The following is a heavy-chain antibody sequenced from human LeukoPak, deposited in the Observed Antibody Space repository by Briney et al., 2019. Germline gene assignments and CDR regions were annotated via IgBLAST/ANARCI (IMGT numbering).Heavy chain of an antibody. CDR2: ISYDGSNK. CDR3: ARDNAKWFDP. Sequence: GGSLRLSCAASGFTFSSYGMHWVRQAPGRGLEWVAVISYDGSNKYYADSVKGRFTISRDNSKNTLYLQMNSLRAEDTAVYYCARDNAKWFDPWGQGTLVTVSS. CDR1: GFTFSSYG. J-gene: IGHJ5*02. V-gene: IGHV3-30*03.